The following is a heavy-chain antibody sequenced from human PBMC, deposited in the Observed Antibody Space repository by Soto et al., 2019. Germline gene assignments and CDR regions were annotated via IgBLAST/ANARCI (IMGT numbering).Heavy chain of an antibody. Sequence: PSETLSLTCTVSGGSISSNYWTWIRQPPGKGLAWIGYVYNSGSTNYNPSLKSRVTISEDTSKSQFSLKVNSMTAADTAVYYCARYRRSNWFDPWGQGTLVTVSS. CDR1: GGSISSNY. CDR2: VYNSGST. V-gene: IGHV4-59*01. J-gene: IGHJ5*02. D-gene: IGHD3-10*01. CDR3: ARYRRSNWFDP.